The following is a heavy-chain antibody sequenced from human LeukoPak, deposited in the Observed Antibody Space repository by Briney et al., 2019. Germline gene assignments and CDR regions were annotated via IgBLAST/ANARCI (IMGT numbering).Heavy chain of an antibody. CDR3: ARVTYYYDSSGYYRYLYMGV. D-gene: IGHD3-22*01. V-gene: IGHV4-59*01. Sequence: SETLSLTCTVSGGSISSYYWSWIRQPPGKGLEWIGYIYYSGSTNYNPSLKSRVTISVDTSKNQFSLKLSSVTAADTAVYYCARVTYYYDSSGYYRYLYMGVWGKGTTVTVSS. CDR2: IYYSGST. J-gene: IGHJ6*03. CDR1: GGSISSYY.